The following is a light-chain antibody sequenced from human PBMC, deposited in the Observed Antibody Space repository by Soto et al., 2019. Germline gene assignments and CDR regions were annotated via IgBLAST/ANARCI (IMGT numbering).Light chain of an antibody. Sequence: DIQLTQSPSFLSASVGDRVTITCRASQGISSYLAWYQQKPGKAPNLLIHTASTLQSGVPARFSGSGSGTEFTLTISSLQPDDFATYYCQHYNSYGTFGQGTKVDIK. J-gene: IGKJ1*01. V-gene: IGKV1-9*01. CDR1: QGISSY. CDR3: QHYNSYGT. CDR2: TAS.